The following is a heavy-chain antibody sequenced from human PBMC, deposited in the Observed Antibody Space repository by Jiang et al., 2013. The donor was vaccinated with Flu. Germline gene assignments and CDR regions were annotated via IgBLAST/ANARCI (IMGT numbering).Heavy chain of an antibody. D-gene: IGHD1-26*01. CDR3: ARVKSYPDY. CDR1: GSITGHY. J-gene: IGHJ4*02. CDR2: IYYSGST. V-gene: IGHV4-59*11. Sequence: GSITGHYLIWIRQSPGKGLEWIGFIYYSGSTNYNPSLKSRVTISVDTSKNQFSLKLSSVTAADTAVYYCARVKSYPDYWGQGTLVTVSS.